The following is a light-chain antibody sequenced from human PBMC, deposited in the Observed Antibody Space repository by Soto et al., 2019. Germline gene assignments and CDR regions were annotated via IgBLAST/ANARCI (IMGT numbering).Light chain of an antibody. J-gene: IGKJ5*01. Sequence: EIVLTQSPGTLSLSPGEKATLSCRASQSVRSTYLAWYQQKPGQAPRLLLHCASSRATGIPDRFSGSGSGTAFTLTISRLEPEDFAVYYCQQYGSSLSLTFGQGTRLEIK. CDR2: CAS. CDR1: QSVRSTY. CDR3: QQYGSSLSLT. V-gene: IGKV3-20*01.